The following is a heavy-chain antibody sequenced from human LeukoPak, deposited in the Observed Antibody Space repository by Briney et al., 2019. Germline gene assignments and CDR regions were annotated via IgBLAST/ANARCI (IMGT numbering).Heavy chain of an antibody. D-gene: IGHD1-26*01. Sequence: GGSLKLSCAASEFTFSGYWMSWVRQAPGKGLEWVANIKQDGSEKYYVDSVKGRFTISRDNAKTSLYLQMNSLRAEDTAVYYCARDKILGATHFDYWGQGTLVTVSS. CDR2: IKQDGSEK. CDR1: EFTFSGYW. CDR3: ARDKILGATHFDY. V-gene: IGHV3-7*01. J-gene: IGHJ4*02.